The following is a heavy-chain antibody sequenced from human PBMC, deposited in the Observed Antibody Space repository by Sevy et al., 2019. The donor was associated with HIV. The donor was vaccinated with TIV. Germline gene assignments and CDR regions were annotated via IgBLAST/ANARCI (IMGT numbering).Heavy chain of an antibody. CDR1: GFTFSHYA. J-gene: IGHJ4*02. CDR3: AKNTAAAGVGGFHY. CDR2: IHFDGSDK. D-gene: IGHD6-13*01. Sequence: GGSLRLSCAASGFTFSHYALHWVRQAPGKGLDWLAFIHFDGSDKYYADSVKGRFTISRDNSTNTLYLQMNSLRVEDTAVYFCAKNTAAAGVGGFHYWGQGTLVTVSS. V-gene: IGHV3-30*02.